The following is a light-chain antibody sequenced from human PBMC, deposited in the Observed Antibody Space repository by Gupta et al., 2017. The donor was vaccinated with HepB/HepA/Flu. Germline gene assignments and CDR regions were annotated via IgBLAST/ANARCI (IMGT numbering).Light chain of an antibody. CDR2: KAS. V-gene: IGKV1-5*03. CDR1: QSISNW. Sequence: DIQMTQSPSTLSASVGDRVTITCRASQSISNWLAWYQQKAGKAPKLMIYKASRGESGVPSRFSGSGSATEFTLTSSRRQDDDFANYYCQQDNSHRTFGQGTKVEIK. J-gene: IGKJ1*01. CDR3: QQDNSHRT.